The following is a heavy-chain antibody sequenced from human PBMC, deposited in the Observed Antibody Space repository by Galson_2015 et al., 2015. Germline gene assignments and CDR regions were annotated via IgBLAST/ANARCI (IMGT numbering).Heavy chain of an antibody. Sequence: SLRLSCAASGFTFSSYAMHWVRQAPGKGLEWVAVISYDGSNKYYADSVKGRFTISRDNSKNTLYLQMNSPRAEDTAVYYCARDRGYWGQGTLVTVSS. V-gene: IGHV3-30-3*01. CDR1: GFTFSSYA. J-gene: IGHJ4*02. CDR3: ARDRGY. CDR2: ISYDGSNK.